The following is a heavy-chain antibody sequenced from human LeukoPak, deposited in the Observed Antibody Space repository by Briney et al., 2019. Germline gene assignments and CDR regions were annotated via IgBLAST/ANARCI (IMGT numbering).Heavy chain of an antibody. CDR3: ARDGNFDY. CDR2: INPNSGDT. J-gene: IGHJ4*02. V-gene: IGHV1-2*02. Sequence: GASVKVSCKPSGYTFTAYYMHWVRQAPGQGLEWMGWINPNSGDTNYAEKFQGRVTLTRDTSITTAYMELSRLRSDDTAAYYCARDGNFDYWGQGTLVTVSS. CDR1: GYTFTAYY.